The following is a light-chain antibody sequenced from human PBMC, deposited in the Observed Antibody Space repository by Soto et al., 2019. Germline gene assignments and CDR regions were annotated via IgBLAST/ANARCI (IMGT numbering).Light chain of an antibody. CDR1: SSNIGAGYD. CDR3: QSYDSTLSVYGV. J-gene: IGLJ2*01. CDR2: GNS. V-gene: IGLV1-40*01. Sequence: QSVLTQPPSVSGAPGQRVTISCTGSSSNIGAGYDVHWYQQLPGTAPKLLIYGNSNRPSVVPDRFSGSKSGPSASLAITGLQAEEEADYYCQSYDSTLSVYGVFVGGTKVTVL.